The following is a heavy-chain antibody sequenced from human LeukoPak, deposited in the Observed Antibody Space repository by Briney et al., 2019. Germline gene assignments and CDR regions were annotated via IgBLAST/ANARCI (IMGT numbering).Heavy chain of an antibody. CDR3: AKEDTAMAKRYNWFDP. CDR1: GFTFSSYG. J-gene: IGHJ5*02. CDR2: ISGSGGST. V-gene: IGHV3-23*01. D-gene: IGHD5-18*01. Sequence: PGGSLRLSCAASGFTFSSYGMGWVRQAPGKGLEWVSAISGSGGSTYYADSVKGRFTISRDNSKNTLYLQMNSLRAEDTAVYYCAKEDTAMAKRYNWFDPWGQGTLVTVSS.